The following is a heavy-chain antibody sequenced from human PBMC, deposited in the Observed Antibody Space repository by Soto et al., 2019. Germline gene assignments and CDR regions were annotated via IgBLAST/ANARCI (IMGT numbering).Heavy chain of an antibody. CDR2: IYYSGST. D-gene: IGHD3-10*01. V-gene: IGHV4-39*01. J-gene: IGHJ4*02. CDR3: ARGAGWFGELLLFDY. Sequence: SETLSLTCTVSGGSISSSSYYWGWIRQPPGKGLEWIGSIYYSGSTYYNPSLKSRVTISVDTSKNQFSLKLSSVTAADTAVYYCARGAGWFGELLLFDYWGQGTLVTAPQ. CDR1: GGSISSSSYY.